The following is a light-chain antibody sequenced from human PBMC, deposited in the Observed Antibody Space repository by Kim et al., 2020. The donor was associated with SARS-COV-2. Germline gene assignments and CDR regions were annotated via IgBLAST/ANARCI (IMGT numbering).Light chain of an antibody. V-gene: IGLV3-1*01. CDR3: QAWDSSSYV. CDR1: KLGDKY. J-gene: IGLJ1*01. Sequence: SYELTQPPSVSISPGQTASIACTGHKLGDKYVCWYQQKPGQSPVLVIYQDNRRPSGIPDRFSGSNSGDTATLTIRGAQVMDEADYYCQAWDSSSYVFGTGTKVTVL. CDR2: QDN.